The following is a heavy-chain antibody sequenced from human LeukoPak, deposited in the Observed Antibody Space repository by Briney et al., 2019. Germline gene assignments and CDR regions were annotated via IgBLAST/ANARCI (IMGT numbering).Heavy chain of an antibody. J-gene: IGHJ5*02. CDR3: ARHPSSTSSVGRWFDP. V-gene: IGHV1-2*02. D-gene: IGHD2-2*01. CDR2: INPNSGGT. CDR1: GYTFTGYY. Sequence: ASVKVSCKASGYTFTGYYMHWVRQAPGQGLEWMGWINPNSGGTNYAQKFQGRVTMTRDTSISTAYMELSRLRSDDTAVYYCARHPSSTSSVGRWFDPWGQGTLVTVSS.